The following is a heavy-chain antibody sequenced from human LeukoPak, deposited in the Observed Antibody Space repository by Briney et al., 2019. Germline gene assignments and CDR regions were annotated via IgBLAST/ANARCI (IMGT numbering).Heavy chain of an antibody. D-gene: IGHD3-16*02. Sequence: SETLSLTCAVYGSSFHNYYWTWIRQPPGKRLEWLGEIGHSGGTNYNPSLNSRVTISLDTSKNQFSLRLTSVTAADTAVYYCARVRGMITFGGVIATNWFDPWGQGTLVTVSS. J-gene: IGHJ5*02. CDR1: GSSFHNYY. CDR3: ARVRGMITFGGVIATNWFDP. CDR2: IGHSGGT. V-gene: IGHV4-34*01.